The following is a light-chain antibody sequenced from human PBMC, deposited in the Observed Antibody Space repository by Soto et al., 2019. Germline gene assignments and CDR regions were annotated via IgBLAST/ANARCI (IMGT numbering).Light chain of an antibody. CDR2: WAS. V-gene: IGKV4-1*01. CDR3: QKYYTTGTWT. Sequence: DIVMTQSPDSLAVSLGERATINCTSSQSVLYSSNNKNYLAWYQQKPGQPPKLLIYWASTRESGVPDRLSGSGSGTDFTITISSLQAEDVAVYYCQKYYTTGTWTFGQGTKVEIK. CDR1: QSVLYSSNNKNY. J-gene: IGKJ1*01.